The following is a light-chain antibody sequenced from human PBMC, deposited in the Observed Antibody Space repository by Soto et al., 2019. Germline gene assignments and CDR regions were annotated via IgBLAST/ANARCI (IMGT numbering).Light chain of an antibody. CDR1: RNINGNY. CDR2: GTS. V-gene: IGKV3-20*01. Sequence: EVVLTQSPGTLSLSPGERATLSCRASRNINGNYLGWYQLKRGQAPRLLIYGTSTRATGIPDRFNGSGSGTDFTLTISRLEPEDFAVYYCQQYGSSPWPFGQGTKVEIK. J-gene: IGKJ1*01. CDR3: QQYGSSPWP.